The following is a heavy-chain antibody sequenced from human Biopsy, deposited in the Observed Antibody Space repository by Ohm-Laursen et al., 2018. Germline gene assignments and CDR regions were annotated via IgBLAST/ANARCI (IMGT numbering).Heavy chain of an antibody. J-gene: IGHJ6*02. CDR1: GGSISSDW. Sequence: TLSLTCTVSGGSISSDWWSWIRQTPGKGLEWVGYVYYSGTTTYNPSLRSRVTISVDTSMNQISLRLQSGTAADTAIYYCTRATNSTGWPYYYFYGMDIWGQGTTVTVSS. D-gene: IGHD2/OR15-2a*01. CDR2: VYYSGTT. V-gene: IGHV4-59*01. CDR3: TRATNSTGWPYYYFYGMDI.